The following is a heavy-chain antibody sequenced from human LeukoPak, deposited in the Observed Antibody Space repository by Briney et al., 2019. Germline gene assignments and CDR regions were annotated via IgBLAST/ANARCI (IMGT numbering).Heavy chain of an antibody. CDR1: GFTFSSYG. CDR2: IWYDGSNK. J-gene: IGHJ4*02. CDR3: AKAGRDFWSGYPYYFDY. D-gene: IGHD3-3*01. Sequence: PGGSLRLSCAASGFTFSSYGMHWVRQAPGKGLEWVAVIWYDGSNKYYADSVNGRFTISRDDSKNTLYLQMNSLRAEDTAVYYCAKAGRDFWSGYPYYFDYWGQGTLVTVSS. V-gene: IGHV3-33*06.